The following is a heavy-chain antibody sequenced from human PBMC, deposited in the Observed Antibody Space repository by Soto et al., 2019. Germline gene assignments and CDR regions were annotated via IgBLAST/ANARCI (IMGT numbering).Heavy chain of an antibody. CDR1: GFSLTTSGVG. V-gene: IGHV2-5*02. Sequence: QITLNESGPTPVKPRQTLTLTCTFSGFSLTTSGVGVGWIRQSPGKAPEWLALIYWDDGKRYSPSLKSRPTITKDTSKNQVVRTMADLDPADTATYFCAHRVLRTVFGLVTTTAIYFDFWGQGTPVAVSS. CDR2: IYWDDGK. CDR3: AHRVLRTVFGLVTTTAIYFDF. J-gene: IGHJ4*02. D-gene: IGHD3-3*01.